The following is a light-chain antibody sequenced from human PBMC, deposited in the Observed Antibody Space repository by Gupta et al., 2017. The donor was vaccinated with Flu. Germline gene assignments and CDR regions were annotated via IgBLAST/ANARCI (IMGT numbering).Light chain of an antibody. CDR1: SSNIASNY. CDR2: ENN. CDR3: ETWDNTLSAGV. V-gene: IGLV1-51*01. J-gene: IGLJ2*01. Sequence: SVLTQPPSLSAAPGQKVTISCSRSSSNIASNYVSWYQHLPGTAPKLLIYENNQRPSGIPDRFSGSKSGTSATLAIAGLQTGDEADYYCETWDNTLSAGVFGGGTKLTVL.